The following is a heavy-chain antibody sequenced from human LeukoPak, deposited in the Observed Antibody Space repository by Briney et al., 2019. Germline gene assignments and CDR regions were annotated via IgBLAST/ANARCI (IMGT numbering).Heavy chain of an antibody. V-gene: IGHV4-38-2*01. Sequence: SSETLSLTCAVSGYSISSGYYWGWIRQPPGKGLEWIGSIYHSGSTYYNPPLKSRVTISVGTSKNQFSLKLSSVTAADTAVYYCARAGDSSGYEYYFDYWGQGTLVTVSS. D-gene: IGHD3-22*01. CDR3: ARAGDSSGYEYYFDY. CDR2: IYHSGST. J-gene: IGHJ4*02. CDR1: GYSISSGYY.